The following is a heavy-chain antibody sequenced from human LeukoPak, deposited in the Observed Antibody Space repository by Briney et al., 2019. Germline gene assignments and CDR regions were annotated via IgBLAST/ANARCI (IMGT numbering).Heavy chain of an antibody. CDR1: GLTFSNYA. D-gene: IGHD2-2*01. Sequence: PGGSLRLSCAASGLTFSNYAMSWVRQAPGKGLEWIGEINHSGSTNYNPSLKSRVTISVDTSKNQFSLKLSSVTAADTAVYYCARGLNIVVVPAAIGHWFDPWGQGTLVTVSS. J-gene: IGHJ5*02. V-gene: IGHV4-34*01. CDR2: INHSGST. CDR3: ARGLNIVVVPAAIGHWFDP.